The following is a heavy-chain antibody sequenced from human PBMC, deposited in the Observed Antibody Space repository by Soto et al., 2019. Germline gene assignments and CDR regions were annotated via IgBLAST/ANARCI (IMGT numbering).Heavy chain of an antibody. D-gene: IGHD3-10*01. J-gene: IGHJ6*02. V-gene: IGHV1-18*01. CDR3: ARDVPSYYYGSGSYSSGMDV. Sequence: QVQLVQSGVEVKKPGASVKVPCKASGYTFSNYGISWVRQAPGQGLEWMGWISAYNGDTNYAQNLQGRVTMTTDPATSTAYMELRSLRSDDTAVYYCARDVPSYYYGSGSYSSGMDVWGQGTTVTVSS. CDR1: GYTFSNYG. CDR2: ISAYNGDT.